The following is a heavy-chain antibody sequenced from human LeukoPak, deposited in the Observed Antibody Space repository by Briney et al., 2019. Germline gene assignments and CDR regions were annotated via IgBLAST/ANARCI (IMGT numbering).Heavy chain of an antibody. CDR1: GFSFSSYW. CDR3: ARVGAAARGDY. CDR2: IDQRGSDK. Sequence: GGSLRLSCAASGFSFSSYWMTWVRQAPGKGLEWVARIDQRGSDKHYVDSVKGRFTVSRDNSKNTVDLQMNSLRGEDTALYYCARVGAAARGDYWGQGTLVTVSS. D-gene: IGHD6-13*01. J-gene: IGHJ4*02. V-gene: IGHV3-7*03.